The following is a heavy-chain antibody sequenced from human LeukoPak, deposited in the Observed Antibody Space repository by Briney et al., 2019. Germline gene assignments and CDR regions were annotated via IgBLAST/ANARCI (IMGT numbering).Heavy chain of an antibody. Sequence: GGSLRLSCAASGFTFRSYSMNWVRQAPGKGLEWVSSIGGSSTSIYYADSVKGRFTISRDNAKNSLYLQMNSLRAEDTAVYYCARDRYSSSWINYWGQGTLVTVSS. CDR2: IGGSSTSI. CDR1: GFTFRSYS. V-gene: IGHV3-21*01. J-gene: IGHJ4*02. D-gene: IGHD6-13*01. CDR3: ARDRYSSSWINY.